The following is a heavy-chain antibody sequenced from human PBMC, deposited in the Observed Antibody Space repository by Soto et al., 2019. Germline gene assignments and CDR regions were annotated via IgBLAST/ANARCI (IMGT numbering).Heavy chain of an antibody. CDR3: AHRVLRTVFGLVTTTAIYFDF. J-gene: IGHJ4*02. V-gene: IGHV2-5*02. CDR1: GFSLTTSGVG. D-gene: IGHD3-3*01. Sequence: QITLNESGPTVVRPTETLTLTCRFSGFSLTTSGVGVGWIRQSPGKAPEWLALIYWDDDKRYSAFLKSMLTIAKDTSKNQVVLTVSDLDPTDAATYYCAHRVLRTVFGLVTTTAIYFDFWGQGTPVAVSS. CDR2: IYWDDDK.